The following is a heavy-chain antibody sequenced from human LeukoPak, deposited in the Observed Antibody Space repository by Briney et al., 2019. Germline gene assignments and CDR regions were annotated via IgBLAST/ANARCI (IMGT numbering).Heavy chain of an antibody. CDR1: GYTFTSYY. CDR3: ARDLDSSGYVDAFDI. Sequence: ASVKVSCKASGYTFTSYYMHWVRQAPGQGLEWMGKINPSGGSTSYAQKFQGRVTMTRDTSTSTVYMELSSLRSEDTAVYYCARDLDSSGYVDAFDIWGQGTMVTVSS. V-gene: IGHV1-46*01. J-gene: IGHJ3*02. D-gene: IGHD3-22*01. CDR2: INPSGGST.